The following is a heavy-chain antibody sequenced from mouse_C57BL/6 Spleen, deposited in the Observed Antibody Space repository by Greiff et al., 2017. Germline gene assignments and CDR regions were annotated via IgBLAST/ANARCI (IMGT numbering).Heavy chain of an antibody. J-gene: IGHJ2*01. Sequence: EVQLQQSGPGLVKPSQSLSLTCSVTGYSITSGYYWNWIRQFPGNKLEWMGYISYDGSNNYKPSLKNRISITRYTSKNQFFLKLNSVTTEDTATYYCARDDYDYGRIYYWGHGTTLTVSS. V-gene: IGHV3-6*01. D-gene: IGHD2-4*01. CDR1: GYSITSGYY. CDR2: ISYDGSN. CDR3: ARDDYDYGRIYY.